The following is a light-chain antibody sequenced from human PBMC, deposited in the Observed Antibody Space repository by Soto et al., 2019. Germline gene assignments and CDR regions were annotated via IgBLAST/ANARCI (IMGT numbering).Light chain of an antibody. V-gene: IGKV1-33*01. CDR2: DAF. J-gene: IGKJ4*01. CDR3: QQFDSLPPT. Sequence: DIQMTQSPSSLSAFVGDSITITCQASQDIKNYLNWYQHKPGKAPKLLIYDAFKSDTGVPSRFSGSESGTDFTFTINNLQPEDIATYFCQQFDSLPPTFGGGTRM. CDR1: QDIKNY.